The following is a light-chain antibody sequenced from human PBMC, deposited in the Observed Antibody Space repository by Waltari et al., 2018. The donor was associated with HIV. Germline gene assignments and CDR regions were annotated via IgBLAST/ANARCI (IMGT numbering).Light chain of an antibody. CDR1: QSVLNRSNKRSH. CDR3: QQYFTTPKT. J-gene: IGKJ1*01. V-gene: IGKV4-1*01. CDR2: WAS. Sequence: DIVMTQSPESLAVSLGERATINCRSSQSVLNRSNKRSHLAWYQQKAGQPPRLLIDWASNRESGVPERFGGSGSGTHFSLTISSLQAEDVAVYYCQQYFTTPKTFGPGTKVEIK.